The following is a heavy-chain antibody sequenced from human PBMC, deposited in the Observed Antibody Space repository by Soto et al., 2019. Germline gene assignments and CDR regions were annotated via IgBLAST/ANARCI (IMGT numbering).Heavy chain of an antibody. CDR1: GFTFSSYA. D-gene: IGHD3-22*01. V-gene: IGHV3-23*01. J-gene: IGHJ3*02. Sequence: PGGSLRLSCAASGFTFSSYAMSWVRQAPGKGLEWVSAISGSGGSTYYADSVKGRFTISRDNSKNTLYLQMNSLRAEDTAVYYCAKDLSGVDYYDSPDAFDIWGQGTMVTVSS. CDR2: ISGSGGST. CDR3: AKDLSGVDYYDSPDAFDI.